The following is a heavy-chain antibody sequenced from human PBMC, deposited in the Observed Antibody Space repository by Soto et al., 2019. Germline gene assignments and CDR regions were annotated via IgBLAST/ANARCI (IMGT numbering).Heavy chain of an antibody. CDR3: ARMSIAARPKYYYYYGMDV. V-gene: IGHV1-69*13. J-gene: IGHJ6*02. CDR2: IIPIFGTA. D-gene: IGHD6-6*01. Sequence: ASVKVSCKASGGTFSSYAISWVRQAPGQGLEWMGGIIPIFGTANYAQKFQGRVTITADESTSTAYMELSSLRSEDTAVYYCARMSIAARPKYYYYYGMDVWGQGTTVTVSS. CDR1: GGTFSSYA.